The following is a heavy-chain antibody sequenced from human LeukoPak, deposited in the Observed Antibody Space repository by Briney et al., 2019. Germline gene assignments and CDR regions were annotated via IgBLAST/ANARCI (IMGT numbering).Heavy chain of an antibody. CDR2: TIPIFGTA. CDR3: ARSVLRYFDWLLPADY. CDR1: GATFTSYA. J-gene: IGHJ4*02. Sequence: ASVKLSCKSSGATFTSYAISWVRQPPGQGLEWMGGTIPIFGTANYAQKFQGRVTITADESTSTAYMELSSMGSEDTAVYYCARSVLRYFDWLLPADYWGQGTLVTVSS. V-gene: IGHV1-69*13. D-gene: IGHD3-9*01.